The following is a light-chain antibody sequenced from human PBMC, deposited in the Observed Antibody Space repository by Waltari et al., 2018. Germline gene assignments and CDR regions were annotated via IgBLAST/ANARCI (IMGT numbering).Light chain of an antibody. CDR1: GGHRNYI. J-gene: IGLJ3*02. Sequence: QPVLTQSSSASASLGSSVKLTCTLSGGHRNYIIAWHQQQPGKAPRYLMKIEVSGNFKKGSGVPDRFSGSSYGADRHLTISSLHSEDEADYFCETWDSDTWVFGGGTTVTV. V-gene: IGLV4-60*03. CDR2: IEVSGNF. CDR3: ETWDSDTWV.